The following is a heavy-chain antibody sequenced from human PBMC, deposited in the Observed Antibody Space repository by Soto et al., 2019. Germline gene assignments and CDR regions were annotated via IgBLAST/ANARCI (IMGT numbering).Heavy chain of an antibody. J-gene: IGHJ2*01. D-gene: IGHD3-10*01. CDR3: ARRRGARGANWYFDL. Sequence: QVQLQQWGAGLLKPSETLSLTCAVYGGSFSGYYWSWIRQPQGKGLGWIGEINHSEITNYNPSLMSRVTISVDTSQHQFSLKLSSVTAADTAVYYCARRRGARGANWYFDLLGRCPLVSLSS. V-gene: IGHV4-34*01. CDR1: GGSFSGYY. CDR2: INHSEIT.